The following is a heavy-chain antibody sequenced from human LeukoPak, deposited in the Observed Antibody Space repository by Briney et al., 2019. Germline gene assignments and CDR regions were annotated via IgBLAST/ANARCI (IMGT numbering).Heavy chain of an antibody. J-gene: IGHJ4*02. CDR3: AKSPGSRSYPHYFDY. Sequence: PGGSLRLSCAASGFTFSSYNMNWVRQAPGKGLEWVSCISSSNYINYADSVKGRFTISRDNAKNSLYLQMNSLRAKDTAVYYCAKSPGSRSYPHYFDYWGQGTLVTVSS. CDR2: ISSSNYI. D-gene: IGHD3-10*01. CDR1: GFTFSSYN. V-gene: IGHV3-21*01.